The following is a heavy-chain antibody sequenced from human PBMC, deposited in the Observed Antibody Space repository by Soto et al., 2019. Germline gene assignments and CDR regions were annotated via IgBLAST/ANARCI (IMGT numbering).Heavy chain of an antibody. D-gene: IGHD3-3*01. V-gene: IGHV4-4*07. CDR3: GREYYVFWSGYRPGFDY. CDR1: GGSISSYY. Sequence: KHSETLYIASAVSGGSISSYYGSWVRQPAGKGLEWIGRIYTSGSTNYNPSLKSRVTMSVDTSKNQVCLKLSSFAAADMAVYYCGREYYVFWSGYRPGFDYSVQGTLVTVSS. J-gene: IGHJ4*02. CDR2: IYTSGST.